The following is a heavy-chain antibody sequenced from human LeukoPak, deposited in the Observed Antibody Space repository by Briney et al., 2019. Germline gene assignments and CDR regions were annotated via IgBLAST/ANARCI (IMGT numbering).Heavy chain of an antibody. D-gene: IGHD3-22*01. CDR3: AREHYDDSGGYSSGLDV. CDR1: GFPFSSYW. CDR2: IKQDGSKK. V-gene: IGHV3-7*01. J-gene: IGHJ6*02. Sequence: GGSLRLSCVASGFPFSSYWMTWVRQAPGKGLEWVANIKQDGSKKSYVDSVKGRFTISRDNSKDTLFLQMNSLKADDTAVYYCAREHYDDSGGYSSGLDVWGQGTTVTVSS.